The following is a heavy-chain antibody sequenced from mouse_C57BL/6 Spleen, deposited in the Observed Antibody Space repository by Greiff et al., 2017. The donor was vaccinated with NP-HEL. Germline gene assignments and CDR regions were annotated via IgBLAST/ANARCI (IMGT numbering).Heavy chain of an antibody. CDR3: ARSWGNWFAY. V-gene: IGHV1-76*01. Sequence: VKLVESGAELVRPGASVKLSCKASGYTFTDYYINWVKQRPGQGLEWIARIYPGSGNTYYNEKFKGKATLTAEKSSSTAYMQLSSLTSEDSAVYFCARSWGNWFAYWGQGTLVTVSA. CDR1: GYTFTDYY. D-gene: IGHD2-1*01. CDR2: IYPGSGNT. J-gene: IGHJ3*01.